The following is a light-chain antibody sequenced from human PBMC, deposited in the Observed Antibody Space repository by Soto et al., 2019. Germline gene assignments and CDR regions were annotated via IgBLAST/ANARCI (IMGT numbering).Light chain of an antibody. CDR1: QSISNS. CDR2: DAS. Sequence: EIVLIHSPVTLSLSPGERATLSCRASQSISNSLSWYQQNPGQAPRLLIFDASNRATGIPVRFSGSGSGTDLTLTNSSLEPDDLTVDYCQQHTDWTLPFGEGTQVDIX. CDR3: QQHTDWTLP. V-gene: IGKV3-11*01. J-gene: IGKJ4*01.